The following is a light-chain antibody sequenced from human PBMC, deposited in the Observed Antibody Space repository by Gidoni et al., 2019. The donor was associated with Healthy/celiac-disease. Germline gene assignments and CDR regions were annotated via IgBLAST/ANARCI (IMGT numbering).Light chain of an antibody. CDR1: QRVSSN. J-gene: IGKJ1*01. CDR2: GAS. CDR3: QQYNNWWT. V-gene: IGKV3-15*01. Sequence: ELVMTQSPATLSVSPGERATLSCRASQRVSSNLAWYQQTPGQAPRLLIYGASTRATGIPARFSGSGSGTEFTLTISRLQSEDFAVYYCQQYNNWWTFGQGTKVEIK.